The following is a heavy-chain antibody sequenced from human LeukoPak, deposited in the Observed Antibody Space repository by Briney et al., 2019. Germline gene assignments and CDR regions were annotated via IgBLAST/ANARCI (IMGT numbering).Heavy chain of an antibody. D-gene: IGHD2-2*01. Sequence: PSETLSLTCAVSGYSISSGYYWGWIRQPPGKGLEWIGSIYHSGSTYYNPSLKSRVTISVDTSKNQFSLKLSSVTAADTAVYYCARCTSTSCYHFDYWGQGALVTVSS. CDR2: IYHSGST. J-gene: IGHJ4*02. V-gene: IGHV4-38-2*01. CDR1: GYSISSGYY. CDR3: ARCTSTSCYHFDY.